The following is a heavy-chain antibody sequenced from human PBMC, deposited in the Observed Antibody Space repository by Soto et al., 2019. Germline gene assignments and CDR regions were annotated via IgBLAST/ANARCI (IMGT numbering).Heavy chain of an antibody. J-gene: IGHJ4*02. CDR1: GFTFSNSA. D-gene: IGHD1-26*01. CDR2: IAATGGSA. V-gene: IGHV3-23*01. CDR3: AKDRRVAEHETD. Sequence: EVQLLESGGGLVQPRESLRLSCVASGFTFSNSAMSWVRQAPGKGLEWVAAIAATGGSAYYADSVKGRFSISSDNSKNTLYLRMNSLRVEDTALYYCAKDRRVAEHETDWGQGTLVTVSS.